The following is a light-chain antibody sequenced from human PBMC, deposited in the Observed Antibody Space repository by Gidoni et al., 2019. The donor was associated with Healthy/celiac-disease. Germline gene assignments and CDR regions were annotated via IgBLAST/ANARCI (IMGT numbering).Light chain of an antibody. J-gene: IGLJ3*02. V-gene: IGLV3-1*01. Sequence: SYELTQPPSVSVSPGQTASITCSGDKLGDKYACWYQQKPGQSPVLVIYQDSKRPSGIPERFSGSNSGNPATLTISGTQAMDEADYYCQAWDSSIWVFRGGTTLTVL. CDR3: QAWDSSIWV. CDR1: KLGDKY. CDR2: QDS.